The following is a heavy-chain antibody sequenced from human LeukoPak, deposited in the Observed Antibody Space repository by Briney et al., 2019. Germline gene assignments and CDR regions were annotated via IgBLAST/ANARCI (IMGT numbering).Heavy chain of an antibody. V-gene: IGHV4-39*01. CDR2: IYDSGST. J-gene: IGHJ6*02. Sequence: SETLSLTCTVSGGSISSNNYFWGWIRQPPGKGLEWIGSIYDSGSTYYNPSLRSRVTISVDTSKNQFSLKLNSVTAADTAMYYCARGRGIRYYYGMDVWGQGTTVTVSS. CDR1: GGSISSNNYF. D-gene: IGHD3-10*01. CDR3: ARGRGIRYYYGMDV.